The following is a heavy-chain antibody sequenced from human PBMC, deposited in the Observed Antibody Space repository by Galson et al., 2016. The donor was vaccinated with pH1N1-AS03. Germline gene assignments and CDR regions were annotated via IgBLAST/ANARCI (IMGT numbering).Heavy chain of an antibody. D-gene: IGHD2/OR15-2a*01. J-gene: IGHJ4*02. CDR2: MYSGGDT. V-gene: IGHV3-66*02. Sequence: SLRLSCAVSGITVRGNYVSWVRQAPGKGLQWVSLMYSGGDTFYADSLKGRFSISRDISKNTLYLQMSSLTLEDTAVYYCARVMFTNGYPLEYWGLGTLVTVSS. CDR1: GITVRGNY. CDR3: ARVMFTNGYPLEY.